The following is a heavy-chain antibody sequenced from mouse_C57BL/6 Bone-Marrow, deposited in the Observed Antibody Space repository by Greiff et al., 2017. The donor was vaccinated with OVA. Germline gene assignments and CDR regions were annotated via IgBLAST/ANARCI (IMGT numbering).Heavy chain of an antibody. CDR3: ARPYDGYYEGYFEV. J-gene: IGHJ1*03. D-gene: IGHD2-3*01. V-gene: IGHV5-6*01. CDR1: GFTFSSYG. Sequence: EVQVVESGGDLVKPGGSLKLSCAASGFTFSSYGMSWVRQTPHKRLEWVATISSGGSYTYYPDSVKGRFTISRDNAKNTLYLQMSSLKSEDTAMYYCARPYDGYYEGYFEVWGTGTTVTVSS. CDR2: ISSGGSYT.